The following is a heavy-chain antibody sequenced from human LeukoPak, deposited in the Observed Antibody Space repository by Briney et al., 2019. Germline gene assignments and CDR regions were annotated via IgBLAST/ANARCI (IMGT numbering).Heavy chain of an antibody. CDR3: ARSSKSNNYFDN. V-gene: IGHV3-30-3*01. Sequence: PGGSLRLSCAASGFTFSSYAMHWVRQAPGKGLEWVALISYDGSNKYYADSVKGRFTISRDNSKNTLYLQMNSLRAEDTAVYYCARSSKSNNYFDNWGQGTLVTVSS. CDR1: GFTFSSYA. CDR2: ISYDGSNK. J-gene: IGHJ4*02.